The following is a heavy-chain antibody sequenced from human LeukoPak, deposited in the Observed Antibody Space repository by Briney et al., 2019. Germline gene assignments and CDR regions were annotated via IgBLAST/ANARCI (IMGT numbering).Heavy chain of an antibody. D-gene: IGHD6-13*01. CDR2: ISAYNGNT. CDR3: ARELSSYSSSHGYFDY. V-gene: IGHV1-18*01. CDR1: GYTFTSYG. J-gene: IGHJ4*02. Sequence: GASVKVSCKASGYTFTSYGISWVRQAPGQGLEWMGWISAYNGNTNYAQKLQGRVTMTTDTSTSTAYMELRSLRSDDTAVYYCARELSSYSSSHGYFDYWGQGTLVTVSS.